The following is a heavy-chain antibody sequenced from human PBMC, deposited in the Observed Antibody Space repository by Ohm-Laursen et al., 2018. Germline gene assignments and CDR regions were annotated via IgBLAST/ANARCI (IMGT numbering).Heavy chain of an antibody. V-gene: IGHV4-59*11. Sequence: SETLSLTYSVSGGSLTDHYWSWFRQPPGEGLEWIGYIYYSGGPNYSPSLKSRVTISVDTSKNQFSLKLSSVTAADTAVYYCARGGWYEDYWGQGILVTVSS. D-gene: IGHD6-19*01. CDR1: GGSLTDHY. CDR3: ARGGWYEDY. J-gene: IGHJ4*02. CDR2: IYYSGGP.